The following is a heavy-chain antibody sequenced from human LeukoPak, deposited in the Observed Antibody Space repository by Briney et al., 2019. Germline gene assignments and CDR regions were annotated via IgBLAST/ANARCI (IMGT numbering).Heavy chain of an antibody. Sequence: GGSLRLSCAGSGFTFSSYVMSWVRQAPGKGLEWVSAISGSGDSTYYADSVKGRFTISRDNSKNTLYLQMNSLRAEDTAVYYCARDLGYCSSGNTCYHYYYMDVWGKGTTVTVSS. CDR3: ARDLGYCSSGNTCYHYYYMDV. J-gene: IGHJ6*03. D-gene: IGHD2-15*01. CDR2: ISGSGDST. V-gene: IGHV3-23*01. CDR1: GFTFSSYV.